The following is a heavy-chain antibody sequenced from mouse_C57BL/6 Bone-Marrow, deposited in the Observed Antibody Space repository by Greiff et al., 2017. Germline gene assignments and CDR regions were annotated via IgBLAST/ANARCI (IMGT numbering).Heavy chain of an antibody. CDR1: GFTFSSYG. CDR3: ATLYGSSSWFAY. D-gene: IGHD1-1*01. Sequence: EVKLMESGGDLVKPGGSLKLSCAASGFTFSSYGMSWVRQTPDKGLEWVATISSGGGYTNYPDSVKGRFTIARDNAKNTLYLQMSSLKSEDTAMYYCATLYGSSSWFAYWGQGTLVTVSA. CDR2: ISSGGGYT. J-gene: IGHJ3*01. V-gene: IGHV5-6*01.